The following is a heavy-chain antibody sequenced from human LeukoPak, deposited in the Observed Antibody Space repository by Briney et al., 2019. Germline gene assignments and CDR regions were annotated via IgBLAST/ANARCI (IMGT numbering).Heavy chain of an antibody. D-gene: IGHD3-3*01. CDR1: GYSISSGYY. Sequence: KPSETLSLTCAVSGYSISSGYYWGWIRQPPGKGLEWIGSIYHSGSTYYNPSLKSRVTISVDTSKNQFSPKLSSVTAADTAVYYCASIGVYDFWSGYYPVYWYFDLWGRGTLVTVSS. CDR2: IYHSGST. J-gene: IGHJ2*01. CDR3: ASIGVYDFWSGYYPVYWYFDL. V-gene: IGHV4-38-2*01.